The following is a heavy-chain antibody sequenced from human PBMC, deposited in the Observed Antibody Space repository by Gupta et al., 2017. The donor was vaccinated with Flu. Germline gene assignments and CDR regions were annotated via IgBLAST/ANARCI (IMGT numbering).Heavy chain of an antibody. CDR1: GYNVTSYY. CDR2: INPSGGST. J-gene: IGHJ4*02. Sequence: QVQLVQSGAEVKKPGASVKVSCKAAGYNVTSYYMHWVRQAPGQGLAWMGIINPSGGSTSYAQKFQGSVTMTRDTSTSTVYMELSSLRSEDTAVYYCARSQGGYCSGGSCTLRLGELSLARALDYWGQGTLVTVSS. D-gene: IGHD2-15*01. CDR3: ARSQGGYCSGGSCTLRLGELSLARALDY. V-gene: IGHV1-46*01.